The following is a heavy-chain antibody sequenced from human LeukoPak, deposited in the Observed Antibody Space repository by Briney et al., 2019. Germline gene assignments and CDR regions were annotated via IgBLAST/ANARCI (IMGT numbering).Heavy chain of an antibody. CDR3: AKERERWLQLTLDY. CDR1: GFTFSSYG. CDR2: ISYDGSNK. D-gene: IGHD5-24*01. Sequence: GMSLRLSCAASGFTFSSYGMHWVRQAPGKGLEWVAVISYDGSNKYYADSVKGRFTISRDNSKNTLYLQMNSLRAEDTAVYYCAKERERWLQLTLDYWGQGTLVTVSS. J-gene: IGHJ4*02. V-gene: IGHV3-30*18.